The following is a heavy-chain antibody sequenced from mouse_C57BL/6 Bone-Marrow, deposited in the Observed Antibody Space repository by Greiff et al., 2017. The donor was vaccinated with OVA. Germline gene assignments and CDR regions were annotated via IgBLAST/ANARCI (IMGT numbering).Heavy chain of an antibody. J-gene: IGHJ3*01. Sequence: EVQLQQSGPELVKPGASVKISCKASGYSFTGYYMNWVKQSPEKSLEWIGEINPSTGGTTYNQKFKAKAKLTVDKSSSTAYMQLKSLTSEDSAVYYCARGGSSPFAYWGQGTLVTVSA. D-gene: IGHD1-1*02. CDR3: ARGGSSPFAY. CDR2: INPSTGGT. V-gene: IGHV1-42*01. CDR1: GYSFTGYY.